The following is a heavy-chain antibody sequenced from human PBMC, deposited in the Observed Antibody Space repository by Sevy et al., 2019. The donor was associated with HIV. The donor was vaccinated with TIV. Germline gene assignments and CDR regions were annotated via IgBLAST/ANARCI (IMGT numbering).Heavy chain of an antibody. CDR1: GFTFSTYN. CDR2: ISSSSNTI. CDR3: TRGKGSSDY. J-gene: IGHJ4*02. D-gene: IGHD6-6*01. Sequence: GGSLRLSCAASGFTFSTYNMSWVRQAPGKGLEWISYISSSSNTIDYADSVKGRFTISRDNAKNSVYLQMNSLRGEDTAVYYCTRGKGSSDYWGQGTLVTVSS. V-gene: IGHV3-48*01.